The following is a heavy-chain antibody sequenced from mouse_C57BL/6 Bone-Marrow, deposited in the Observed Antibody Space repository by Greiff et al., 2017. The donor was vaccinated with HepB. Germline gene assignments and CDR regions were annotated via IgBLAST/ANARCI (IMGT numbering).Heavy chain of an antibody. CDR3: TSNWGYAMDY. J-gene: IGHJ4*01. D-gene: IGHD4-1*01. CDR2: IRLKSDNYAT. CDR1: GFTFSNYW. V-gene: IGHV6-3*01. Sequence: EVQLVESGGGLVQPGGSMKLSCVASGFTFSNYWMNWVRQSPEKGLEWVAQIRLKSDNYATHYAESVKGRFTISRDDSKSSVYLQMNNLRAEDTGIYYCTSNWGYAMDYWGQGTSVTVSS.